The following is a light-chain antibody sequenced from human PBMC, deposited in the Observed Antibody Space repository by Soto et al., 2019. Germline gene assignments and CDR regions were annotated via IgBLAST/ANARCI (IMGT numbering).Light chain of an antibody. Sequence: NFMLTQPNSVSESPGKTVTISCTRSSGSIASNYVQWYQQRPGSAPTTVIYEDNQRPSGVPDRFSGSIDSSSNSASLTISGLKTEDEADYYCQSYDSSIFYVFGTGTKLTVL. J-gene: IGLJ1*01. CDR3: QSYDSSIFYV. CDR2: EDN. V-gene: IGLV6-57*04. CDR1: SGSIASNY.